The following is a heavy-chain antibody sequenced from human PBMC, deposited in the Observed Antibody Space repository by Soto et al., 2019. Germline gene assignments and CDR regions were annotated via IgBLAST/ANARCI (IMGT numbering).Heavy chain of an antibody. CDR3: AKAQDYDFWSGYYTGISY. CDR1: GFTFSSYA. CDR2: ISGSGGST. D-gene: IGHD3-3*01. Sequence: EVQLLESGGGLVQPGGSLRLSCAASGFTFSSYAMSWVRQAPGKGLEGVSAISGSGGSTYYADSVKGRFTISRDNSKNTLYLQMNSLRAEDTAVYYCAKAQDYDFWSGYYTGISYWGQGTLVTVSS. V-gene: IGHV3-23*01. J-gene: IGHJ4*02.